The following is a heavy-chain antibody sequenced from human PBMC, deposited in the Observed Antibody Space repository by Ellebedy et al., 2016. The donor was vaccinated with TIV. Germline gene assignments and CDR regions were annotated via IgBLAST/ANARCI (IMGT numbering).Heavy chain of an antibody. CDR1: GFTFSHYT. J-gene: IGHJ4*02. CDR3: ARDLDKSSGWYGGAAY. V-gene: IGHV3-30-3*01. Sequence: GESLKISCAASGFTFSHYTMHWVRQAPGKGLEWVAVISYDGSSKYYADSVKGRFTISRDNSMTTLYLEMNSLRAEDTAVYYCARDLDKSSGWYGGAAYWGQGTLVTVSS. CDR2: ISYDGSSK. D-gene: IGHD6-19*01.